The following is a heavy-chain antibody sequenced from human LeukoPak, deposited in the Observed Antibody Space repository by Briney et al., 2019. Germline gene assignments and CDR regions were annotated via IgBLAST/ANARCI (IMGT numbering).Heavy chain of an antibody. CDR3: AKDRVAAAVDYYYYYGMDV. CDR2: ISWDGGST. J-gene: IGHJ6*04. Sequence: PGGSLRPSCAASGFTFDDYAMHWVRHAPGKGLEWVSLISWDGGSTYYADSVKGRFTISRDNSKNSLYLQMNSLRAEDTALYYCAKDRVAAAVDYYYYYGMDVWGKGTTVTVSS. CDR1: GFTFDDYA. V-gene: IGHV3-43D*04. D-gene: IGHD6-13*01.